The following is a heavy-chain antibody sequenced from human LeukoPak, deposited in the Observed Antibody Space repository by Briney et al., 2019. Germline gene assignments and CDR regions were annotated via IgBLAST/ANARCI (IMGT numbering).Heavy chain of an antibody. CDR1: GYTFTSYG. Sequence: ASVKVSCKASGYTFTSYGISWVRQAPGQGLEWMGWISAYNGNTNYAQKLQGRVTMTTDTSTSTAYMGLRSLRSDDTAVYYCARWSAIITGMAGWFDPWGQGTLVTVSS. D-gene: IGHD1-20*01. CDR2: ISAYNGNT. J-gene: IGHJ5*02. V-gene: IGHV1-18*01. CDR3: ARWSAIITGMAGWFDP.